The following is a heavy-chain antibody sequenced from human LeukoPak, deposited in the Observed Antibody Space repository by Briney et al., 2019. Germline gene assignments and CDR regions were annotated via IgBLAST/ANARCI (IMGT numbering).Heavy chain of an antibody. CDR1: GGSFSGYY. CDR2: INDSGST. D-gene: IGHD3-10*01. J-gene: IGHJ4*02. Sequence: SETLSLTCAVYGGSFSGYYWSWIRQPPGKGLEWVGEINDSGSTNYNPSLRSRVTISVDTSMNQFSLKMRSVTAADTADYYCARGLWFGASRPYYYDYWVQGNLVTVST. CDR3: ARGLWFGASRPYYYDY. V-gene: IGHV4-34*01.